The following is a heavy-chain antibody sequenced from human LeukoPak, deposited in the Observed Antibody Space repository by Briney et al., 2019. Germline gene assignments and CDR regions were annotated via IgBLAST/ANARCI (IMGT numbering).Heavy chain of an antibody. CDR1: GFTVSSNY. V-gene: IGHV3-66*02. Sequence: PGGSLRLSCAASGFTVSSNYMSWVRQAPGMGLEWVSVIYSGGSTYYADSVKGRFTISRDNSKNTLYLQMNSLRAEDTAVYYCARANVDTAMAYWGQGTLVTVSS. CDR2: IYSGGST. J-gene: IGHJ4*02. CDR3: ARANVDTAMAY. D-gene: IGHD5-18*01.